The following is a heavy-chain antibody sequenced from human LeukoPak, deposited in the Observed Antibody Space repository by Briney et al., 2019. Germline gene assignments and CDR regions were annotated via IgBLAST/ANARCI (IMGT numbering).Heavy chain of an antibody. CDR2: ISAYNGNT. CDR1: GYTFTSYG. CDR3: ARVISSGLSDY. V-gene: IGHV1-18*01. J-gene: IGHJ4*02. D-gene: IGHD3-22*01. Sequence: ASVKVSCKASGYTFTSYGISWVRQAPGQGLEWMGWISAYNGNTNYAQQLQGRVTITPDTSTSTAYMELRSLRSDDTAVYYCARVISSGLSDYWGQGTLVTVSS.